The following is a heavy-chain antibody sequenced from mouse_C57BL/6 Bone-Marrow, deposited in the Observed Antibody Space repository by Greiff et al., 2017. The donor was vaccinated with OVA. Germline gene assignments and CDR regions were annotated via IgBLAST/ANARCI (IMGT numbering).Heavy chain of an antibody. CDR2: ISSGGDYI. V-gene: IGHV5-9-1*02. CDR3: TRDRYDPYCYAMDY. Sequence: EVMLVESGEGLVKPGGSLKLSCAASGFTFSSYAMSWVRQTPEKRLEWVAYISSGGDYIYYADTVKGRFTISRDNARNTMYLQMSSLKSEDTDMYYCTRDRYDPYCYAMDYGGQGTSVTVSS. J-gene: IGHJ4*01. CDR1: GFTFSSYA. D-gene: IGHD2-3*01.